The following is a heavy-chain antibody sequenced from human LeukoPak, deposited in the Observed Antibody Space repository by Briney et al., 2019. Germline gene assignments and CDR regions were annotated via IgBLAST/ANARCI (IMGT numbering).Heavy chain of an antibody. V-gene: IGHV3-30*04. CDR3: ARSVYVWGSYRYAGYGYFDY. Sequence: GGSLRLSCAASGFTFSSYAMHWVRQAPGKGLEWVAIISYDGSNKYYADSVKGRFTISRDNSKNTLYLQMNSLRAEDTAVYYCARSVYVWGSYRYAGYGYFDYWGQGTLVTVSS. CDR2: ISYDGSNK. D-gene: IGHD3-16*02. J-gene: IGHJ4*02. CDR1: GFTFSSYA.